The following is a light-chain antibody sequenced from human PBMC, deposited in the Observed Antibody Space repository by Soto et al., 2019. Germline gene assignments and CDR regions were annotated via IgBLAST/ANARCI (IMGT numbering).Light chain of an antibody. CDR1: QGISSY. J-gene: IGKJ4*01. CDR3: QQLNSYPLT. Sequence: DIQLTQSPSFLSASVGDRVTITCRASQGISSYLAWYQQKPGKAPKLLIYAASTLQSGVPSRFSGSGSGTEFTLTISGLQPEYFATYYCQQLNSYPLTFGGGTKVEIK. V-gene: IGKV1-9*01. CDR2: AAS.